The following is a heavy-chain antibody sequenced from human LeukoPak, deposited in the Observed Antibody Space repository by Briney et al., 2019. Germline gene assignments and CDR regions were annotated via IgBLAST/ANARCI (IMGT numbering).Heavy chain of an antibody. Sequence: GGSLSLSCAASGFTFSTDSMNWVRQAPGKGLEWVSYISGSSSTIYYADSVKGRFTISRDNAKNSLYLQMNSLRVEDTAVYYCARDGGYCSNGVCYPNWFDPWGQGTLVTVSS. D-gene: IGHD2-8*01. CDR1: GFTFSTDS. V-gene: IGHV3-48*01. CDR2: ISGSSSTI. CDR3: ARDGGYCSNGVCYPNWFDP. J-gene: IGHJ5*02.